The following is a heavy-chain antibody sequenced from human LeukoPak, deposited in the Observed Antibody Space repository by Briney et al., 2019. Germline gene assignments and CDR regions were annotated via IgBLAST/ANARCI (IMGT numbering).Heavy chain of an antibody. V-gene: IGHV3-30*03. CDR1: GFTFSSYG. D-gene: IGHD3-10*01. CDR2: ISYDGSNK. Sequence: PGGSLRLSCAASGFTFSSYGMHWVRQAPGEGLEWVAVISYDGSNKYNADSVKGRFTISRDNSKNTLYLQMNSLRAEDTAVYYCAREGEWFGDGMDVWGQGTTVTVSS. J-gene: IGHJ6*02. CDR3: AREGEWFGDGMDV.